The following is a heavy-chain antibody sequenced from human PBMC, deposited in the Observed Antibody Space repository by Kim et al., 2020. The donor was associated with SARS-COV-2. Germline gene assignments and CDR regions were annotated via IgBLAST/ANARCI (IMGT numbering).Heavy chain of an antibody. CDR3: ARRGYYGSGSYYDSSFDP. CDR2: IYPGDSDT. V-gene: IGHV5-51*01. J-gene: IGHJ5*02. CDR1: GYSFTSYW. Sequence: GESLKISCKGSGYSFTSYWIGWVRQMPGKGLEWMGIIYPGDSDTRYSPSFQGQVTISADKSISTAYLQWSSLKASDTAMYYCARRGYYGSGSYYDSSFDPWGQGTLVTVSS. D-gene: IGHD3-10*01.